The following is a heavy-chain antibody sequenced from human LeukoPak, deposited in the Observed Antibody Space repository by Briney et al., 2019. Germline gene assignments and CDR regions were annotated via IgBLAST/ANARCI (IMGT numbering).Heavy chain of an antibody. D-gene: IGHD3-3*01. J-gene: IGHJ4*02. CDR3: ASGLTYYDFWSGYIPRAFDY. V-gene: IGHV1-2*02. CDR2: INPNSGGT. Sequence: ASVTVSCKASGYTFTGYYMHWVRQAPGQGLEWMGWINPNSGGTNYAQKFQGRVTMTRDTSISTAYMELSRLRSDDTAVYYCASGLTYYDFWSGYIPRAFDYWGQGTLVTVSS. CDR1: GYTFTGYY.